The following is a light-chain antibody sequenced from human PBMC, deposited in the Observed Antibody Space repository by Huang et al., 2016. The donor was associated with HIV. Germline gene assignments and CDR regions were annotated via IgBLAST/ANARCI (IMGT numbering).Light chain of an antibody. CDR1: QSVLYSSNNKNY. V-gene: IGKV4-1*01. CDR3: QQYYSTLT. Sequence: DIVMTQSPDSLAVSLGERATINCKSSQSVLYSSNNKNYLAWYQQKPGQPPKLLIYWASTRETGVPDRISCSGSGTDFTLTSSSLQAEDVAVYYCQQYYSTLTFGGGTKVEIK. CDR2: WAS. J-gene: IGKJ4*01.